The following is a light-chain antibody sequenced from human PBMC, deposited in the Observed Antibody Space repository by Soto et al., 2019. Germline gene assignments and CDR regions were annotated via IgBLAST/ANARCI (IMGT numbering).Light chain of an antibody. CDR2: GAS. Sequence: EIVLTQSPGTLALSPGDRATLSCRASQSVSSNLAWYQQKPGQAPRLLIYGASNRATGIPDRFSGSGSGTDFTLTISRLEPEDFAVYYCQQYGSSPRTFGQGTKVDIK. V-gene: IGKV3-20*01. CDR1: QSVSSN. CDR3: QQYGSSPRT. J-gene: IGKJ1*01.